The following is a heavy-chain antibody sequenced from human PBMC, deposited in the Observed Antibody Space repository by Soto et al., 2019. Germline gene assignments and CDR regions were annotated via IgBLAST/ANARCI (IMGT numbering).Heavy chain of an antibody. V-gene: IGHV3-23*01. J-gene: IGHJ4*02. CDR2: VGGSGDRT. CDR1: GFAFSNYA. CDR3: ARAEADYGDQDHFVF. D-gene: IGHD4-17*01. Sequence: EVQLLESGGDLVQPGGSLRLSCAASGFAFSNYAMSWVRQAPGKGLEWVSGVGGSGDRTYYADFVKGRFTVSRANSXXPRNLQMNSLRVQDTAIYYCARAEADYGDQDHFVFWGQGTLVTVSS.